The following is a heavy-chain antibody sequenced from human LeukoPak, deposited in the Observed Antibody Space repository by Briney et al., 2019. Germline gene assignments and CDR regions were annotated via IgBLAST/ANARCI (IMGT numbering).Heavy chain of an antibody. J-gene: IGHJ4*02. Sequence: GGSLRLSCAASGFTFSNYEMNWVRQAPGKGLEWVSHISSSGSTINYADSVKGRFTISRDNAEKSLHLQMNSLRVEDTAVYYCATRRGYYWGQGTLVTVSS. CDR1: GFTFSNYE. CDR2: ISSSGSTI. V-gene: IGHV3-48*03. CDR3: ATRRGYY.